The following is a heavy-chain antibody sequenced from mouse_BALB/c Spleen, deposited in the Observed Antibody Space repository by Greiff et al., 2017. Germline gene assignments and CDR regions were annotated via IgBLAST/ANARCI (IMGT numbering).Heavy chain of an antibody. CDR3: ASGRQLGLQAY. CDR1: GYTFTSYY. V-gene: IGHV1S81*02. D-gene: IGHD3-1*01. Sequence: QVQLQQPGAELVKPGASVKLSCKASGYTFTSYYMYWVKQRPGQGLEWIGGINPSNGGTNFNEKFKSKATLTVDKSSSTAYMQLSSLTSEDTAVYYCASGRQLGLQAYWGQGTLVTVSA. CDR2: INPSNGGT. J-gene: IGHJ3*01.